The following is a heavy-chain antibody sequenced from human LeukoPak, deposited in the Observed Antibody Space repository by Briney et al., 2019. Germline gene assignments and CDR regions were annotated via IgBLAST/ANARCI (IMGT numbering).Heavy chain of an antibody. CDR3: ATTARLYYDSSGYDY. D-gene: IGHD3-22*01. Sequence: ASVKVSCKVSGYTLTELSMHWVRQAPGKGLEWMGGFDPEDGETIYAQKFQGKVTMTEDTSTDTAYMELSSLRSEDTAVYYCATTARLYYDSSGYDYWGQGTLVTVSS. CDR1: GYTLTELS. CDR2: FDPEDGET. V-gene: IGHV1-24*01. J-gene: IGHJ4*02.